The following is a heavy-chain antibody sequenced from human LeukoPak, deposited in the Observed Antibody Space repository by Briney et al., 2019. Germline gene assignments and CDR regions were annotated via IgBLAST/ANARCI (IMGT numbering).Heavy chain of an antibody. V-gene: IGHV3-23*01. CDR3: ARIYGYFDY. CDR1: GLSFSTYA. CDR2: ISGSGTTT. D-gene: IGHD5-18*01. J-gene: IGHJ4*02. Sequence: PGGSLRLSCAASGLSFSTYAMSWVRQAPGKGLEWVSSISGSGTTTYYADSVRGRFTFSRDSSKNTLYLQMNNLRAEDTAVYYCARIYGYFDYWGQGTLVTASS.